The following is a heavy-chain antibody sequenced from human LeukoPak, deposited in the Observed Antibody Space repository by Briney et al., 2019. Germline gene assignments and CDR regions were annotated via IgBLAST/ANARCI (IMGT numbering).Heavy chain of an antibody. D-gene: IGHD3-22*01. V-gene: IGHV3-21*01. CDR1: GFTFSSYS. Sequence: GGSLRLSCAASGFTFSSYSMNWVRQAPGKGLEWVSSISSGSSYIYYADSVKGRFTISRDNAKNSLYLQMNSLRAEDTAVYYCARGTYDSSGPSFDYWGQGTLVTVSS. CDR3: ARGTYDSSGPSFDY. CDR2: ISSGSSYI. J-gene: IGHJ4*02.